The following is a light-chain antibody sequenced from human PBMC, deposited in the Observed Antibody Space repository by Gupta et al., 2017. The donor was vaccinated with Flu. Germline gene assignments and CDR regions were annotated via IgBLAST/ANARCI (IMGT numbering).Light chain of an antibody. CDR3: HTQTDSINTVV. V-gene: IGLV2-14*03. J-gene: IGLJ2*01. CDR2: DKN. Sequence: ISTYGTVTVRDDGGSSYLSWYNHHTDAAPKLIIYDKNKRHSGIPNRFSGATSDNTAALTIAGLQAGDEADYYCHTQTDSINTVVCGGGTKLTVL. CDR1: VRDDGGSSY.